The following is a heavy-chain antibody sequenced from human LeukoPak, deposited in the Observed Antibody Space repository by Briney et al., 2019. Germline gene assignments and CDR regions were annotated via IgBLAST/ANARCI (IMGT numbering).Heavy chain of an antibody. CDR2: IWYDGSDK. D-gene: IGHD3-22*01. CDR1: GFTISSYG. V-gene: IGHV3-33*01. Sequence: GGSLRLTCAASGFTISSYGMHWVRQAPGKGLEWVGVIWYDGSDKYYPDSVQGRFTISRDNFKNALYLQMNSLRAEDTAVYYCARGSPYYYDSSGYYNYWGQGTLVTVSS. CDR3: ARGSPYYYDSSGYYNY. J-gene: IGHJ4*02.